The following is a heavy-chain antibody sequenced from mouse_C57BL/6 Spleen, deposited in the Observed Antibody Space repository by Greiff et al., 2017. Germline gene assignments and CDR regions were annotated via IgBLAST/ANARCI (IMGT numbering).Heavy chain of an antibody. J-gene: IGHJ4*01. CDR1: GYAFSSSW. Sequence: VKVVESGPELVKPGASVKISCKASGYAFSSSWMNWVKQRPGKGLEWIGRIYPGDGDTNYNGKFKGKATLTADKSSSTAYMQLSSLTSEDSAVYFCARGYGNYAMDYWGQGTSVTVSS. CDR2: IYPGDGDT. D-gene: IGHD2-10*02. V-gene: IGHV1-82*01. CDR3: ARGYGNYAMDY.